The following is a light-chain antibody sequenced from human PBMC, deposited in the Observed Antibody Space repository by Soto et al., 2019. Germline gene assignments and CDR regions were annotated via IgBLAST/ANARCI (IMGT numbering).Light chain of an antibody. V-gene: IGLV2-8*01. CDR1: SSDVGIFNY. CDR2: EVN. CDR3: CSYAGSNTLR. Sequence: QSALTQPPSASGSPGQSVTISCTGTSSDVGIFNYVSWYQQHPDQAPKLLIFEVNKRPSGVPDRFSASKSGNTASLTVSGLQAEDEADDYCCSYAGSNTLRVGGGTKRTGL. J-gene: IGLJ2*01.